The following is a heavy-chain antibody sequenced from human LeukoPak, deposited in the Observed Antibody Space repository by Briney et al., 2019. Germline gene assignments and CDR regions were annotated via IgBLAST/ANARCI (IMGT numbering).Heavy chain of an antibody. CDR3: ARHRWTGTFNFDY. CDR2: NNYGGPT. CDR1: GDSISSSSYY. Sequence: SETLSLTCTVSGDSISSSSYYWGWIRQPPGKGLEGFRSNNYGGPTYYTSSLQSRVTISVDTSKNQFSLKMSFLTAADTAVYYCARHRWTGTFNFDYWGQGILVTVSS. V-gene: IGHV4-39*01. D-gene: IGHD1-1*01. J-gene: IGHJ4*02.